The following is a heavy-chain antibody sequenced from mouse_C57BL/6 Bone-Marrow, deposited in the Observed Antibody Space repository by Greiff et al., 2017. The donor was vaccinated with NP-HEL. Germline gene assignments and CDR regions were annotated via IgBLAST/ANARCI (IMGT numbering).Heavy chain of an antibody. V-gene: IGHV1-85*01. CDR1: GYTFTSYD. Sequence: QQSGPELVKPGASVTLSCKASGYTFTSYDINWVKQRPGQGLEWIGWLYPRDGSTKYNEKFTGKATLTVDTSSSTAYMGLHSLTSEESAVYVCARRRTSSSTEDDWGQGTTLTVSS. D-gene: IGHD1-1*01. CDR2: LYPRDGST. CDR3: ARRRTSSSTEDD. J-gene: IGHJ2*01.